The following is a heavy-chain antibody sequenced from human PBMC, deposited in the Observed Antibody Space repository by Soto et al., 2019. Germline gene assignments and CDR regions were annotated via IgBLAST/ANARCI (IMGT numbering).Heavy chain of an antibody. Sequence: GGSLRLSCAASGFTFSNAWMSWVRQAPGKGLEWVGRIKSKTDGGTTDYAAPVKGRFTISRDDSKNTLYLQMNSLKTEDTAVYYCTPSVRKSIAPDYWGQGTLVTVSS. J-gene: IGHJ4*02. CDR2: IKSKTDGGTT. CDR3: TPSVRKSIAPDY. V-gene: IGHV3-15*01. CDR1: GFTFSNAW. D-gene: IGHD6-6*01.